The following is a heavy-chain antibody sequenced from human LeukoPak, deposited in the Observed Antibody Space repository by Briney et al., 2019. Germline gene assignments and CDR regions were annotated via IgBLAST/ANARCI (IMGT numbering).Heavy chain of an antibody. CDR2: MNPNRGNT. D-gene: IGHD2-2*01. Sequence: ASVKVSCKASGYTFTSYDINWVRQATGQGVEWMGWMNPNRGNTGYAQKFQGRVTMTRNTSINTAYIELSSLRSEDTAVYYCARGRWSIAVPAAIWNDAFDIWGQGTMVTVSS. CDR1: GYTFTSYD. CDR3: ARGRWSIAVPAAIWNDAFDI. V-gene: IGHV1-8*01. J-gene: IGHJ3*02.